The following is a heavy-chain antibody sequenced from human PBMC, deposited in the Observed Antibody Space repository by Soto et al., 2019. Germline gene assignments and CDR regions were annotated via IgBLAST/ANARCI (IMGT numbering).Heavy chain of an antibody. V-gene: IGHV4-34*01. CDR2: INHRGSS. CDR1: GGSFSGYY. J-gene: IGHJ6*02. CDR3: AGGVQLQSTFYYHYGLDV. Sequence: PSETLSLTCAVYGGSFSGYYWSWIRQSPGKGLEWIGEINHRGSSNYNPSLKSRATISVDTSRKQFSLKLTSVIAADTAVYYCAGGVQLQSTFYYHYGLDVWGQGTTVTVSS. D-gene: IGHD2-2*01.